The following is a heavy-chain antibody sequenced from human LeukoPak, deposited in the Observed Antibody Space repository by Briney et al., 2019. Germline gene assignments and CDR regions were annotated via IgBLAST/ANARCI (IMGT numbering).Heavy chain of an antibody. J-gene: IGHJ3*02. CDR1: GGSISSYY. Sequence: SETLSLTCTVSGGSISSYYWSWIRQPPGKGLEWIGYIYYSGSTNYNPSLKSRVTISVDTSKNQFSLKLSSVTAADTAVYYCARSTGYDAFDIWGQGTMVTVSS. CDR3: ARSTGYDAFDI. CDR2: IYYSGST. D-gene: IGHD3-9*01. V-gene: IGHV4-59*08.